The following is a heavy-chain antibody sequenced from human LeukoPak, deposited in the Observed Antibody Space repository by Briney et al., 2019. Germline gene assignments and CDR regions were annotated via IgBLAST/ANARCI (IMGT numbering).Heavy chain of an antibody. V-gene: IGHV1-69*04. CDR2: IIPILGIA. D-gene: IGHD3-10*01. J-gene: IGHJ4*02. CDR3: ARDLARFGEAQYYFDY. Sequence: GASVKVSCKASGGTFSSYAISWVRQAPGQGPEWMGRIIPILGIANYAQKFQGRVTITADKSTSTAYMELSSLRSEDTAVYYCARDLARFGEAQYYFDYWGQGALVTVSS. CDR1: GGTFSSYA.